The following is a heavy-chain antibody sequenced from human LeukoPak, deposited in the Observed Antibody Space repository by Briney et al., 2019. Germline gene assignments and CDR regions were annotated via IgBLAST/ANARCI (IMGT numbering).Heavy chain of an antibody. CDR1: GYTFKRNG. V-gene: IGHV1-69*13. CDR3: ARDRTLNGEAGYFDY. CDR2: IIPIFGTA. J-gene: IGHJ4*02. D-gene: IGHD6-19*01. Sequence: GASVKVSCKASGYTFKRNGISWVRQAPGQGLEWMGGIIPIFGTANYAQKFQGRVTITADESTSTAYMELSSLRSEDTAVYYCARDRTLNGEAGYFDYWGQGTLVTVSS.